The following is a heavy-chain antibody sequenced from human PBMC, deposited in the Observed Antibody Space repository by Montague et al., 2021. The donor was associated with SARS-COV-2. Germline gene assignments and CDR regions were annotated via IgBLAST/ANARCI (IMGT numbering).Heavy chain of an antibody. D-gene: IGHD3-10*01. Sequence: SETLSLTCTVSGGSISSSSYYWGWIRQPPGKGLEWIGSIFYSGSTDYNPSLKSRVTISVDTSKNQFFLKLSSVTAADTAVYYCASMVRAQVYYFDYWGQGTLVTVSS. CDR2: IFYSGST. CDR1: GGSISSSSYY. V-gene: IGHV4-39*01. J-gene: IGHJ4*02. CDR3: ASMVRAQVYYFDY.